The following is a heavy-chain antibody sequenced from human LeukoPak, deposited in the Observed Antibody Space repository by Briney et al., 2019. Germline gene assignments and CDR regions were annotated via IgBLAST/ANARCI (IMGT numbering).Heavy chain of an antibody. CDR2: IIPIFGVT. V-gene: IGHV1-69*13. J-gene: IGHJ5*02. CDR3: ARVPPYCPTTSCYAPFDH. Sequence: SVKVSCKATGGTFSTFPISWVRQAPGQGLEWVGGIIPIFGVTTYAQAFQDRVTITADESTGTAYMELSSLTSDDTAVYYCARVPPYCPTTSCYAPFDHWGQGTLLTVSS. CDR1: GGTFSTFP. D-gene: IGHD2-2*01.